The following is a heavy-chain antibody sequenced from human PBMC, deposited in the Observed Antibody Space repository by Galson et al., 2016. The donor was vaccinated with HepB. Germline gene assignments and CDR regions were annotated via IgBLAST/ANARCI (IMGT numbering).Heavy chain of an antibody. CDR3: ASGRYYYGSEY. CDR2: IYYSGST. V-gene: IGHV4-61*01. Sequence: ETLSLTCTVSGDSVSSGNYYWTWIRQPPGKGLEWIGYIYYSGSTNYNPSLKSRVTISVDTSKNQFSLKLSSVTAVDTAVYYCASGRYYYGSEYWGQGTLVTVSS. D-gene: IGHD3-10*01. J-gene: IGHJ4*02. CDR1: GDSVSSGNYY.